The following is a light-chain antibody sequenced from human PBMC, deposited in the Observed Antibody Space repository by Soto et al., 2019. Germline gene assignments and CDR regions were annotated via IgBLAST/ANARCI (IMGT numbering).Light chain of an antibody. Sequence: QSALTQPPSTSGTPGQRVTISCSGSSSNIGSNTVNWYQHLPGTAPKLLIYSNNQRPSGVPDRFSGSKSGTSASLAVSGLQSEDEADYYCAAWDDSLNGYVFGTGTQLTVL. V-gene: IGLV1-44*01. J-gene: IGLJ1*01. CDR3: AAWDDSLNGYV. CDR2: SNN. CDR1: SSNIGSNT.